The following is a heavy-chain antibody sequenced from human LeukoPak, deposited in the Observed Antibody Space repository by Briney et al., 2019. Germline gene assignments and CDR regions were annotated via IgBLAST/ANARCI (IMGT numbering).Heavy chain of an antibody. J-gene: IGHJ5*02. Sequence: PGGSLRLSCAASGFTFSSYGMTWVRQAPGKGLEWVSTISGDGSSTFYADSVKGRFTISRDNSRNTLYLQMNSLRADDTAVYYCSRDRRTWFDPWGQGTLVTVSS. CDR2: ISGDGSST. CDR3: SRDRRTWFDP. V-gene: IGHV3-23*01. CDR1: GFTFSSYG.